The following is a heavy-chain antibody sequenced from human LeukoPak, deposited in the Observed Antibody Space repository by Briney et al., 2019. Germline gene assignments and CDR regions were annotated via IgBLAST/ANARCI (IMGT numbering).Heavy chain of an antibody. V-gene: IGHV3-30-3*01. CDR2: ISYDGSNK. CDR1: GFTFSSYA. CDR3: ARDVVAAGVYDSSGYFDY. D-gene: IGHD3-22*01. Sequence: GGSLRLSCAASGFTFSSYAMHWVRQAPGKGLEWVAVISYDGSNKYYADSVKGRFTISRDNSKNTLYLQMNSLRAEDTAVYYCARDVVAAGVYDSSGYFDYWGQGTLVTVSS. J-gene: IGHJ4*02.